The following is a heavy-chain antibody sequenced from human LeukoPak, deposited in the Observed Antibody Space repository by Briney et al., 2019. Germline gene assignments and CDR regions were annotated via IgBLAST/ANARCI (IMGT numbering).Heavy chain of an antibody. CDR1: GGSIISSTYY. Sequence: SETLSLTCTVSGGSIISSTYYWGWIRQPPGKGLEWIGTIYYSGSTYYNPSLESRVSMSVDTSKKQFSLKLSSVTAADTAVYYCAGDRSYVDVWGKGTTVTVSS. V-gene: IGHV4-39*07. CDR3: AGDRSYVDV. CDR2: IYYSGST. J-gene: IGHJ6*03.